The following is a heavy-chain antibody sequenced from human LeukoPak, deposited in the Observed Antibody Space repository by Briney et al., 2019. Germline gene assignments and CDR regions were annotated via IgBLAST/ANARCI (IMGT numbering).Heavy chain of an antibody. V-gene: IGHV3-74*01. CDR2: IISDGSST. Sequence: GGSLRLSCAASGFTFSSYWMLWVRQAPGKGLVWVSCIISDGSSTSYADSVKGRFTISRDNAKNTLYLQMNSLRAEDTAVYYCARGGAPGGFDYWGPGTLVTVSS. D-gene: IGHD3-10*01. CDR3: ARGGAPGGFDY. J-gene: IGHJ4*02. CDR1: GFTFSSYW.